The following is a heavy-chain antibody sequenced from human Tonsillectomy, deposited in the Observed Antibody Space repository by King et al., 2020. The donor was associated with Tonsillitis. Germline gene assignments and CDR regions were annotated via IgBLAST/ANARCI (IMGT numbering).Heavy chain of an antibody. J-gene: IGHJ5*02. CDR3: AGDHEAFGSSIYNWFDP. CDR1: GFTFRSHG. Sequence: VQLVESGGGVVQPGRSLRLSCAASGFTFRSHGMHWVRQAPGKGLEGVAVIWYDGRNKYYADSVKGRFTISRDNSKNTLYLQMNSLRAGDTAVYHCAGDHEAFGSSIYNWFDPWGQGTLVTVSS. V-gene: IGHV3-33*01. CDR2: IWYDGRNK. D-gene: IGHD6-6*01.